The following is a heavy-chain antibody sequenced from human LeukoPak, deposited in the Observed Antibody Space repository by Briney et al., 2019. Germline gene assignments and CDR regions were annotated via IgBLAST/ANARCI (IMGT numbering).Heavy chain of an antibody. V-gene: IGHV4-4*07. J-gene: IGHJ4*02. Sequence: SETLSLTCTVPGGAISSYYWSWIRQPAGKGREGIGRIYTGGSTNYTPSRKSRVTISVDTSKNQFSLKLSSVTAADTAVYYCARDRGYSYAFDYWGQGTLVTVSS. CDR1: GGAISSYY. D-gene: IGHD5-18*01. CDR3: ARDRGYSYAFDY. CDR2: IYTGGST.